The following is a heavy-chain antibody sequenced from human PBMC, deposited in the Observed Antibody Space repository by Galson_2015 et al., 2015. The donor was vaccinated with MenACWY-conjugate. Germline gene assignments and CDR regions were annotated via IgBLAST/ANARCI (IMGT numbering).Heavy chain of an antibody. CDR1: GYSFASYW. V-gene: IGHV5-51*03. Sequence: QSGAEVKKPGESLTISCKGSGYSFASYWIGWVRQMPGKGLEWMGVIYPGDSDTRYSPSFQGQVTISADKSINTAYLQWSSLKASDTAMYYCGRRGYTSEEFDYWGQGTLVTVSS. D-gene: IGHD6-25*01. CDR3: GRRGYTSEEFDY. CDR2: IYPGDSDT. J-gene: IGHJ4*02.